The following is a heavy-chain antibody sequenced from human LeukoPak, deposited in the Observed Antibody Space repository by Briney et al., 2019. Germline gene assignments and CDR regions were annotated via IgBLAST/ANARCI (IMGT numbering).Heavy chain of an antibody. D-gene: IGHD3-3*01. V-gene: IGHV4-34*01. CDR3: ASGTYYDFWSGWNV. Sequence: SETLSLTCAVYGGSFSGYYWSWICQPPGKGLEWIGEINHSGSTNYNPSLKSRVTISVDTSKNQFSLKLSSVTAADTAVYYCASGTYYDFWSGWNVWGQGTTVTVSS. CDR1: GGSFSGYY. J-gene: IGHJ6*02. CDR2: INHSGST.